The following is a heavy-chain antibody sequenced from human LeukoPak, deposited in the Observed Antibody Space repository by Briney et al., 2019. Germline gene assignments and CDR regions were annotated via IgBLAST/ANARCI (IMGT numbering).Heavy chain of an antibody. D-gene: IGHD2-8*02. CDR3: ATYTTTTGGLDY. J-gene: IGHJ4*02. CDR1: GGSISNYY. V-gene: IGHV4-4*07. CDR2: IYTSGST. Sequence: SETLSLTCTVSGGSISNYYWTWIRQPPGRGLEWIGHIYTSGSTNYNPSLNSRVTMSVDTSKNQFYLNLTSVTAADTAVYYCATYTTTTGGLDYWGQGTLVTVSS.